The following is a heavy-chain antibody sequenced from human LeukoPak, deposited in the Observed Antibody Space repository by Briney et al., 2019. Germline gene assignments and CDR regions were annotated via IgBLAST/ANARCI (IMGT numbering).Heavy chain of an antibody. CDR2: ISGSGGSI. V-gene: IGHV3-23*01. D-gene: IGHD2-15*01. CDR3: AKTSSGGSYYFDY. J-gene: IGHJ4*02. Sequence: GGSLRLSCAASGFTFSSYAMSWVRQAPGKGLEWVSAISGSGGSIYYADSVKGRFTISRDNSKNTLYLQMNSLRAEDTAVYYCAKTSSGGSYYFDYWGQGTLVTVSS. CDR1: GFTFSSYA.